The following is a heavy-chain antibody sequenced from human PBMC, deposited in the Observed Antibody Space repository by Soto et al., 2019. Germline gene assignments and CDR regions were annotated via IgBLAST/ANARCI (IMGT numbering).Heavy chain of an antibody. J-gene: IGHJ4*02. CDR2: VEPDGSGQ. V-gene: IGHV3-7*01. D-gene: IGHD3-16*01. Sequence: GGSLRLSCAASGFTFTGYWMSWVRQTPDKGLEWVANVEPDGSGQYYVDSVKGRFTISRDNAKNSVYLQMNSLRAEDTAVYFCVGDGPGGFLDYWGLGTLVTVSS. CDR1: GFTFTGYW. CDR3: VGDGPGGFLDY.